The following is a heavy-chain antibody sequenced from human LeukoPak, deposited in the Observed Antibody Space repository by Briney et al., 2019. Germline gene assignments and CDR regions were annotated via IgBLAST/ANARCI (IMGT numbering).Heavy chain of an antibody. J-gene: IGHJ4*02. V-gene: IGHV1-18*01. CDR2: ISAYNGNT. Sequence: ASVKVSRKVSGYTLTELSMHWVRQAPGQGLEWMGWISAYNGNTNYAQKLQGRVTMTTDTSTSTAYMELRSLRSDDTAVYYCARGPHERSGYPDDWGQGTLVTVSS. D-gene: IGHD3-22*01. CDR1: GYTLTELS. CDR3: ARGPHERSGYPDD.